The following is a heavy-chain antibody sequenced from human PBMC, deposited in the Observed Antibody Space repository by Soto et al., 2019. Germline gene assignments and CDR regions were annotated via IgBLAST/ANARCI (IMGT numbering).Heavy chain of an antibody. CDR2: ISYDGSNK. D-gene: IGHD6-6*01. CDR3: AKDIAALPLCYFDY. CDR1: GFTFSSYG. J-gene: IGHJ4*02. Sequence: GGSLRLSCAASGFTFSSYGMHWVRQAPGKGLEWVAVISYDGSNKYYADSVKGRFTISRDNSKNTLYLQMNSLRAEDTAVYYCAKDIAALPLCYFDYCGQGTLVTVSS. V-gene: IGHV3-30*18.